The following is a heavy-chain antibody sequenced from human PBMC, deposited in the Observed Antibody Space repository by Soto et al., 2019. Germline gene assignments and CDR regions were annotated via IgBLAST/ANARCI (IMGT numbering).Heavy chain of an antibody. CDR3: AREINGYDILTNDY. V-gene: IGHV1-69*04. J-gene: IGHJ4*02. D-gene: IGHD3-9*01. CDR1: GGTFSSYT. Sequence: GASVKVSCKASGGTFSSYTISWVRQAPGQGLEWMGRIIPILGIANYAQKFQGRVTITADKSTSTAYMELSSLRSEDTAVYYCAREINGYDILTNDYWGQGTLVTVSS. CDR2: IIPILGIA.